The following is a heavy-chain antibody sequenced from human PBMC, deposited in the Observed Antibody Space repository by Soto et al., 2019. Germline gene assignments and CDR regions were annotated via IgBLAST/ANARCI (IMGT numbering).Heavy chain of an antibody. J-gene: IGHJ5*02. CDR1: GGSISNDY. CDR2: IHYSGAT. V-gene: IGHV4-59*01. CDR3: GRGGASSKWFDT. Sequence: PSETLSLTCTVSGGSISNDYWSWIRQPPGKGPEWIAFIHYSGATNYSPSLKSRVTISVDTSKNQFSLKLSSVTAADTAVYYCGRGGASSKWFDTWGQGTLVTVSS.